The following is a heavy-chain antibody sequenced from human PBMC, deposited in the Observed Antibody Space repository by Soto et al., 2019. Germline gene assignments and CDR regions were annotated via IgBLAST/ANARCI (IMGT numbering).Heavy chain of an antibody. Sequence: QVQLVESGGGVVQPGRSLRLSCAASGFTFSSYGMHWVRQAPGKGLEWVALIWYDGSNKYYADSVKGRFTISRDNSKNTLYMQMNSLRAEDTAVYYCARDQGAYAEYFQHWGQGNLVTVSS. D-gene: IGHD1-26*01. CDR2: IWYDGSNK. CDR3: ARDQGAYAEYFQH. J-gene: IGHJ1*01. CDR1: GFTFSSYG. V-gene: IGHV3-33*01.